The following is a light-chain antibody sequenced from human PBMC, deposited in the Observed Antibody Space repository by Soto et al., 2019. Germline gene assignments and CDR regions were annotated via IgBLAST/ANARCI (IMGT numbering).Light chain of an antibody. CDR3: QQYGNSPQT. Sequence: EIVLTQSPVTLSLSPGEIATLSCRASQSVINNYLAWYQQKPGQAPRLLIYGASSMATGIPNRFSGSGSGTDLTLTISRLEPEDFAVYYCQQYGNSPQTFGQGTKVDIK. CDR2: GAS. V-gene: IGKV3-20*01. CDR1: QSVINNY. J-gene: IGKJ1*01.